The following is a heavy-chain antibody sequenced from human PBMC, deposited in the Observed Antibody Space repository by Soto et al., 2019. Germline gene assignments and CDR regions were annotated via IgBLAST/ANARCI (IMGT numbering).Heavy chain of an antibody. CDR3: ARNVNYYDSSGPGGAFDI. V-gene: IGHV4-4*09. CDR2: IYKGGSI. Sequence: SETLSLTCRVSGGSISNDYWTWIRQPPGKGLEWIGYIYKGGSINYNPSLKSRVTMSVDTSKNQFSLKLSSVTAVDTAVYYCARNVNYYDSSGPGGAFDIWGQGTMVTVSS. CDR1: GGSISNDY. J-gene: IGHJ3*02. D-gene: IGHD3-22*01.